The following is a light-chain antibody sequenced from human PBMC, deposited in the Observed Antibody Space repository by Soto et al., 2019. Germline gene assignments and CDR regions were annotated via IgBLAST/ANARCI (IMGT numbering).Light chain of an antibody. CDR1: SSDVGNYNL. V-gene: IGLV2-23*01. Sequence: QSALTQPASVSGSPGQSITISCTGTSSDVGNYNLVSWFQQHPGKAPKLMIYEGSKRPSGLSNRFSGSKSGNTASLTISGLQAEDEADYYCCSYAGSSPYVFGTGTKVTVL. CDR2: EGS. J-gene: IGLJ1*01. CDR3: CSYAGSSPYV.